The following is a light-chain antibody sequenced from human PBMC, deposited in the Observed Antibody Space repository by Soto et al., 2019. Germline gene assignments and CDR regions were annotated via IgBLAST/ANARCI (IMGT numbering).Light chain of an antibody. CDR3: QQYGRSSWT. Sequence: EIVLTQSPGILSLSPGERATLSCGASQSVSINDLAWYQQKPGQAPRLLIYGASIRATGIPDRFSGSGSGTDFTLTISRLEPEDFAVYYCQQYGRSSWTFGQGTKVDIK. CDR2: GAS. V-gene: IGKV3-20*01. J-gene: IGKJ1*01. CDR1: QSVSIND.